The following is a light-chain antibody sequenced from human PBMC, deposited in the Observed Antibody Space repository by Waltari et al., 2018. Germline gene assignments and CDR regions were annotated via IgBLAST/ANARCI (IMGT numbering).Light chain of an antibody. Sequence: IQLTQSPSSLSASVGDRVTITCRASQGISSSLAWYQQKPGKAPKLLIYAASTLQSGVPSRFSGSRSGTDVTLTISSLQPEDFATYNCQQLNSYPRTFGQGTKLEIK. CDR3: QQLNSYPRT. CDR2: AAS. J-gene: IGKJ2*02. CDR1: QGISSS. V-gene: IGKV1-9*01.